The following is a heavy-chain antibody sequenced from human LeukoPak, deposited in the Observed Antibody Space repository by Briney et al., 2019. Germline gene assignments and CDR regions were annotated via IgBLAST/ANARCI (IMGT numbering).Heavy chain of an antibody. V-gene: IGHV1-46*01. Sequence: ASVKVSCKASGYTFTSYYMHWVRQAPGQGLEWMGIINPSGGSTSYAQKFQGRVTMTRDMSTSTVYMELSSLRSEDTAVYYCARDTAMAPADYWGQGTPVTVSS. D-gene: IGHD5-18*01. CDR1: GYTFTSYY. CDR3: ARDTAMAPADY. J-gene: IGHJ4*02. CDR2: INPSGGST.